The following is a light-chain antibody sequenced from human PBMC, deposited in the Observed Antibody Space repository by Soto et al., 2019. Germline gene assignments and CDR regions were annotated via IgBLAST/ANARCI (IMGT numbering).Light chain of an antibody. CDR1: GSDVGGFNY. Sequence: QSVLTQPASVSGSPGQSITISCTGTGSDVGGFNYVSWYQQHPDKAPKLMIYEVYNRPSGVSDRFSGSKSANTASLTISGLQSEDEADYYCCSYTSSNTWVFGGGTKLTVL. J-gene: IGLJ3*02. CDR3: CSYTSSNTWV. V-gene: IGLV2-14*01. CDR2: EVY.